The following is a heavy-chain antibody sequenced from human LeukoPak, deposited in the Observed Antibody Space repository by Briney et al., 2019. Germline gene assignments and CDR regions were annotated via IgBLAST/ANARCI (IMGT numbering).Heavy chain of an antibody. J-gene: IGHJ3*02. Sequence: RPGGSLRLSCAASGFTFSSYDMHWVRQATGKGLEWVSAIGTAGDTYYPGSVKARFTISRENAKNSLYLQMNSLRAGDTAVYYCARSLITEGAFDIWGQGTMVTVSS. V-gene: IGHV3-13*01. CDR3: ARSLITEGAFDI. CDR1: GFTFSSYD. D-gene: IGHD3-10*01. CDR2: IGTAGDT.